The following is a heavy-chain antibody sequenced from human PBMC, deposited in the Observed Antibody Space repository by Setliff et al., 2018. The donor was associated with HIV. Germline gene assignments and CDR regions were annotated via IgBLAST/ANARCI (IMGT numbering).Heavy chain of an antibody. CDR3: ARQVTVVGYFETAAGSFNY. CDR2: IYYSGST. D-gene: IGHD2-21*01. Sequence: WVRHAPGKGLEWIGTIYYSGSTYYNPSLKSLFTISTDTSKNQFSLKVRSVTAADTAVYYCARQVTVVGYFETAAGSFNYWGPGTLVTVSS. J-gene: IGHJ4*02. V-gene: IGHV4-39*01.